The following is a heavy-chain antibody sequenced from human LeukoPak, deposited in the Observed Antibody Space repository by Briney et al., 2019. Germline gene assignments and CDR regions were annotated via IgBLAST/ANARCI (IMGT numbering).Heavy chain of an antibody. CDR3: AKEHYGDYVLPSMDV. CDR1: GFAFSSYA. J-gene: IGHJ6*02. Sequence: GGSLRLSCAASGFAFSSYAMNWVRQAPGKGLEWVSAISASGGSTYYADSVKGRFTISRDNSKNTLYLQMNSLRAEDTAVYYCAKEHYGDYVLPSMDVWGQGTTVTVSS. V-gene: IGHV3-23*01. CDR2: ISASGGST. D-gene: IGHD4-17*01.